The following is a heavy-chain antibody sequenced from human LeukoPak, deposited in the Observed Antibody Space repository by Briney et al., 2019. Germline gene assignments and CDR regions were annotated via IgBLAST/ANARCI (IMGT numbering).Heavy chain of an antibody. CDR2: ISSSSSYI. Sequence: GGSLRLSCAASGFTFSSYSMNWVRQAPGKGLEWVSSISSSSSYIYYADSVKGRFTISRDNAKNSLYLQMNSLRAEDTAVYYCARAYYYDSTDNNWFDPWGQGTLVTVSS. V-gene: IGHV3-21*01. D-gene: IGHD3-22*01. J-gene: IGHJ5*02. CDR3: ARAYYYDSTDNNWFDP. CDR1: GFTFSSYS.